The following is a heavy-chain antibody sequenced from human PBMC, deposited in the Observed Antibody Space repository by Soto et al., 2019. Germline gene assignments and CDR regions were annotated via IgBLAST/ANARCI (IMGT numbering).Heavy chain of an antibody. CDR1: GFTFSSYA. CDR3: AKEGRYCSGGSCYYVDYYYGMDV. V-gene: IGHV3-23*01. Sequence: PGGSLRLSCAASGFTFSSYAMSWVRQAPGKGLEWVSAFSGSGGSTYYADSVKGRFTISRDNSKNTLYLQMNSLRAEDTAVYYCAKEGRYCSGGSCYYVDYYYGMDVWGQGTTVTVSS. D-gene: IGHD2-15*01. CDR2: FSGSGGST. J-gene: IGHJ6*02.